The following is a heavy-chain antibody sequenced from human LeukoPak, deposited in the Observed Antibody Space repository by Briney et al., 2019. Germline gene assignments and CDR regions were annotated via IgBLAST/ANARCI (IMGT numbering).Heavy chain of an antibody. CDR3: AKASKPIAELSDFDY. D-gene: IGHD3-10*01. CDR1: GFTFSSYA. CDR2: ISGSGGST. J-gene: IGHJ4*02. Sequence: PGGSLRLSCAASGFTFSSYAMGWVRQAPGKGLEWVSAISGSGGSTYYADSVKGRFTISRDNSKNTLYLQMNSLRAEDTAVYYCAKASKPIAELSDFDYWGQGTLVTVSS. V-gene: IGHV3-23*01.